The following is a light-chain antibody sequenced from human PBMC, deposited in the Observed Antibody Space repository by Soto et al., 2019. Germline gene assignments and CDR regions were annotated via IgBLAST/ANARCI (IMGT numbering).Light chain of an antibody. CDR1: TSDIGGYNY. CDR2: DVT. V-gene: IGLV2-14*03. J-gene: IGLJ2*01. CDR3: SSYTSSNTVV. Sequence: QSVLTQPASVSGSPGQSITIPCTGTTSDIGGYNYVSWYQQHPDKAPKLMIYDVTYRPSGVSSRFSGSKSGNTASLTISGLQAEDEADYFCSSYTSSNTVVFGGGTKVTVL.